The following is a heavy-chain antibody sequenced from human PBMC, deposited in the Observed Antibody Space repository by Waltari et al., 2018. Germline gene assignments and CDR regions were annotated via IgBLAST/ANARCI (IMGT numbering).Heavy chain of an antibody. D-gene: IGHD3-22*01. V-gene: IGHV3-48*03. CDR3: ARADSSGYYYYYYGMDV. J-gene: IGHJ6*02. Sequence: EVQLVESGGGLVQPGGSLRLSCAASGFTFSSYEMNWVRQAPGKGLEWVSYISISGSTIYYADSVKGLFTISRDNAKNSLYLQMNSLRAEDTAVYYCARADSSGYYYYYYGMDVWGQGTTVTVSS. CDR2: ISISGSTI. CDR1: GFTFSSYE.